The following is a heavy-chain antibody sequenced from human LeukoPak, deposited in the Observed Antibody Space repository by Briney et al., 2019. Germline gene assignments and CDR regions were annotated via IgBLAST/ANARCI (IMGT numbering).Heavy chain of an antibody. Sequence: PGGSLRLSCAASGFTFSNAWVNWVRQAPGKGPEWVGRIKSKTDGGTTDYAAPVKGRFTISRDDTKNTLYLQMNSLKTEDTAVYYCSTTYYYGSSEGYWGQGTLVTVSS. CDR1: GFTFSNAW. CDR3: STTYYYGSSEGY. D-gene: IGHD3-22*01. V-gene: IGHV3-15*07. CDR2: IKSKTDGGTT. J-gene: IGHJ4*02.